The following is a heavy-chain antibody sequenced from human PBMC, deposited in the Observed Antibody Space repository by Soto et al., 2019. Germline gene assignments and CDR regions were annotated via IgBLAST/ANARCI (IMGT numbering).Heavy chain of an antibody. CDR1: GFRFRPST. D-gene: IGHD2-21*02. J-gene: IGHJ5*01. Sequence: PGGSLRLACAVSGFRFRPSTVTWVRQEPGKGLEWVSAIGDSGLSTYYTDAVKGRFTISRDNSNSMVFLQMNSLTAEDAAMYYCAKGDYGDFLWFDSWGPGTQVTVSS. CDR3: AKGDYGDFLWFDS. V-gene: IGHV3-23*01. CDR2: IGDSGLST.